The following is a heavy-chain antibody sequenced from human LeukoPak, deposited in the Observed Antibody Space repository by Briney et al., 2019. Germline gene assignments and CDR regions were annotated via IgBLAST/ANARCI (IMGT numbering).Heavy chain of an antibody. CDR1: GYTFTGYY. CDR3: ARDSRRGYSGYDLDY. D-gene: IGHD5-12*01. J-gene: IGHJ4*02. CDR2: INPNSGGT. Sequence: GASVKVSCKASGYTFTGYYMHWVRQAPGQGLEWMGWINPNSGGTNYAQKFQGRVTMTRDTSISTAYMELSRLRSDDTAVYYCARDSRRGYSGYDLDYWGQGTLVTVSS. V-gene: IGHV1-2*02.